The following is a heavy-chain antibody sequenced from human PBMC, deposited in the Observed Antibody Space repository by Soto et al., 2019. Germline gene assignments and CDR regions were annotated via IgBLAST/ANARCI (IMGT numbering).Heavy chain of an antibody. J-gene: IGHJ5*02. CDR2: ISYDGSNK. D-gene: IGHD3-22*01. CDR1: GFTFSSYG. CDR3: AKDIISSGTNWFDP. V-gene: IGHV3-30*18. Sequence: GGSLRLSCAASGFTFSSYGMHWVRQAPGKGLEWVAVISYDGSNKYYADSVKGRFTISRDNSKNTLYLQMNSLRAEDTAVYYCAKDIISSGTNWFDPWGQGTLVTVSS.